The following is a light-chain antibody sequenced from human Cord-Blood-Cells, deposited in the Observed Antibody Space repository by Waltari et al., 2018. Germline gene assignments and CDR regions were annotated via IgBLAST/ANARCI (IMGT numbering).Light chain of an antibody. J-gene: IGKJ1*01. V-gene: IGKV1-39*01. CDR3: QQSYSTPKT. CDR1: QSISSY. Sequence: RVTITCRASQSISSYLNWYQQKPGKAPKLLIYAASSMQSGVPSRFSGSGSGTDFTLTISSLQPEDFATYYCQQSYSTPKTFGQGTKVEIK. CDR2: AAS.